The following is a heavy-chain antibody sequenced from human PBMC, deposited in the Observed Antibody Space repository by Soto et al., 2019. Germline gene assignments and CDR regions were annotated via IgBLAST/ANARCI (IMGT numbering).Heavy chain of an antibody. Sequence: EVQLLESGGGLAQPGGSLRLSCVASGFTFADYPMSWVRQAPGKGLEWVSGISSSGQNTDYTDSARGRFTISRDNSKNTLYLQMSSLRAEDTALYYCARRIADATLHDVFDAWGQGTVVAVSS. CDR2: ISSSGQNT. CDR1: GFTFADYP. CDR3: ARRIADATLHDVFDA. D-gene: IGHD6-13*01. V-gene: IGHV3-23*01. J-gene: IGHJ3*01.